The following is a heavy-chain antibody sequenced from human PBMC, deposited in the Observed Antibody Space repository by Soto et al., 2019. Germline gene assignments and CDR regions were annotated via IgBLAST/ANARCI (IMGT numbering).Heavy chain of an antibody. CDR1: GDSIGTGGYY. V-gene: IGHV4-31*03. CDR2: IHYSGNT. J-gene: IGHJ4*02. D-gene: IGHD3-22*01. CDR3: ATNHDDISGRTPLLFDS. Sequence: QVQLQESGPGLVKPSQTLSLTCTVSGDSIGTGGYYWDWIRQHPGKGPEWIGYIHYSGNTYYNPSLKSRLTISLDTSQHQFSLHLSSVTAADTAVYYCATNHDDISGRTPLLFDSWGQGTLVTVSS.